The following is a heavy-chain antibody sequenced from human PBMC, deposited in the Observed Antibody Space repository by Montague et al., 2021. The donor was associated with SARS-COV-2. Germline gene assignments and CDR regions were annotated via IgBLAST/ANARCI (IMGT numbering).Heavy chain of an antibody. Sequence: SETLSLTCAVYGGSFSGYYWSWNRQPPGKGLEWIGEINHSGSTNYNPSLKSRVTISMDTSKNQFSLKLSSVTAADTAVYYCARGVRQLGVRYYYYYIDVWDKGTTVTVSS. D-gene: IGHD6-6*01. CDR3: ARGVRQLGVRYYYYYIDV. J-gene: IGHJ6*03. CDR2: INHSGST. V-gene: IGHV4-34*01. CDR1: GGSFSGYY.